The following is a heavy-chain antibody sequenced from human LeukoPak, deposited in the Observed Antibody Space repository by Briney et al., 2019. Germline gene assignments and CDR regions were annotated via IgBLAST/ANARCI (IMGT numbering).Heavy chain of an antibody. Sequence: PSETLSLTCIVSGGSVSSGSYYWSWIRQPPGKGLEWIGYIYNSVRTNYNPSLKSRVTISVDTSKNQFSLKLSSVTAADTAVYYCARDRHPLRNLYYYDSSGYYGGGYFDYWGQGTLVTVSS. D-gene: IGHD3-22*01. V-gene: IGHV4-61*01. CDR1: GGSVSSGSYY. CDR2: IYNSVRT. CDR3: ARDRHPLRNLYYYDSSGYYGGGYFDY. J-gene: IGHJ4*02.